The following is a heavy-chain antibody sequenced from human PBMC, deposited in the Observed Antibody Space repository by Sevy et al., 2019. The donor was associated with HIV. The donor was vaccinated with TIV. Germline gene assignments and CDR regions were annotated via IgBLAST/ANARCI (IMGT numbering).Heavy chain of an antibody. J-gene: IGHJ4*02. V-gene: IGHV3-66*01. Sequence: GGSLRLSCAASGFTVSSNYMSWVRQAPGKGLEWVSVIYSGGSTYYPDSVKGRFTISRDNSKNTLYLQMNSLRAEDTAVYYCARSSHVNLRELLRYFDYWGQGTLVTVSS. D-gene: IGHD1-26*01. CDR3: ARSSHVNLRELLRYFDY. CDR2: IYSGGST. CDR1: GFTVSSNY.